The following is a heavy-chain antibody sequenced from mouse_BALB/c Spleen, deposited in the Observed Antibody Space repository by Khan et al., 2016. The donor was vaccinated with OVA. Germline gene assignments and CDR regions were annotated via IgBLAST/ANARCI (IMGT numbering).Heavy chain of an antibody. CDR3: ARSTYRYAFVY. Sequence: EVQLQESGPSLVKPSQTLSLTCSVTGDSIPSGYWNWIRKFPGNKLEYMGYIIYTGYTYYNPSLKSRISITRHTSKNQYYLQLSSVTDEDTATYSCARSTYRYAFVYWGQGTLVTVSA. V-gene: IGHV3-8*02. CDR2: IIYTGYT. CDR1: GDSIPSGY. J-gene: IGHJ3*01. D-gene: IGHD2-12*01.